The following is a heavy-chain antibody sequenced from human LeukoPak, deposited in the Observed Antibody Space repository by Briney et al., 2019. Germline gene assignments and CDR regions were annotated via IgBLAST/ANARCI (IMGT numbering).Heavy chain of an antibody. CDR3: AKSLFTSARGSGRAFDI. Sequence: GGSLRLSCAASGFTFSSYAMSWVRQAPGKGLEWVSAISAGGDITFYSDSVRGRFTISRDNSKETLYLQMNSLRAEDTALYYCAKSLFTSARGSGRAFDIWGQGTMVTVSS. V-gene: IGHV3-23*01. CDR1: GFTFSSYA. J-gene: IGHJ3*02. D-gene: IGHD3-10*01. CDR2: ISAGGDIT.